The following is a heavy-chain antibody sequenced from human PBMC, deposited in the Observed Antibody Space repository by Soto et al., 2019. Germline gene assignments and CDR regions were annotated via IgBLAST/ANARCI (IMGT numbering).Heavy chain of an antibody. V-gene: IGHV3-23*01. CDR3: ASKRIGGATTSLNPYYYYYVMDV. Sequence: EVQLLESGGGLVQPGGSLRLSCAASGFTFSSYAMSWVRQAPGKGLEWVSAISGSGGSTYYADSVKGRFTISRDNSKNTLYLQMNSLRAADTAVDYCASKRIGGATTSLNPYYYYYVMDVWGQGTTVTVSS. CDR1: GFTFSSYA. CDR2: ISGSGGST. J-gene: IGHJ6*02. D-gene: IGHD1-26*01.